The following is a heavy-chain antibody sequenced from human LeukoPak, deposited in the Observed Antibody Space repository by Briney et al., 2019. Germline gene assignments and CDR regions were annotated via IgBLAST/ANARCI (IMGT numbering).Heavy chain of an antibody. CDR1: GFTFGRYW. D-gene: IGHD5-18*01. Sequence: GGSLRLSCAASGFTFGRYWMHWVRQAPGKGLVWVSRINSDASITSYADSVKGRFTISRDNTKNTLYLQMNSLRAEDTAVYFCVQISIGWGQGTLVTVSS. CDR3: VQISIG. V-gene: IGHV3-74*01. J-gene: IGHJ4*02. CDR2: INSDASIT.